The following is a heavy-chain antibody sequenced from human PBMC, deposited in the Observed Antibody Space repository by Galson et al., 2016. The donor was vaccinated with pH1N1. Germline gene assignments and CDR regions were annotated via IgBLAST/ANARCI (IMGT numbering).Heavy chain of an antibody. Sequence: TLSLTCTVSGGSISSDGSYWSWIRQHPGKGREWIGYIDNTESTCYRSSPKSRTTISVDTSKNQFSLRQSSVTAADTAVYYWARRFFEYLEGRPTDAFDIWGPGTMVTVSS. D-gene: IGHD3-3*01. CDR3: ARRFFEYLEGRPTDAFDI. V-gene: IGHV4-31*03. CDR2: IDNTEST. J-gene: IGHJ3*02. CDR1: GGSISSDGSY.